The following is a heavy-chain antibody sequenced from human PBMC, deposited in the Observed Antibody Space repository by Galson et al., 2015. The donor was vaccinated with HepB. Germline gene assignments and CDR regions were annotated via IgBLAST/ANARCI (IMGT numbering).Heavy chain of an antibody. CDR2: ISGSGGST. CDR3: AKDPTYYYDSSGYYWGLDDAFDI. J-gene: IGHJ3*02. CDR1: GFTFSSYA. D-gene: IGHD3-22*01. V-gene: IGHV3-23*01. Sequence: SLRLSCAASGFTFSSYAMSWVRQAPGKGLEWVSAISGSGGSTYYADSVKGRFTISRDNSKNTLYLQMNSLRAEDTAVYYCAKDPTYYYDSSGYYWGLDDAFDIWGQGTMVTVSS.